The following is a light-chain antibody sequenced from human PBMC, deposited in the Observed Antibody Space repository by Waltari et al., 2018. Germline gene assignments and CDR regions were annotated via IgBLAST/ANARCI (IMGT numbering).Light chain of an antibody. J-gene: IGKJ3*01. CDR2: WAS. Sequence: SVFYSSNNKNYLAWYQQKPGQPPNLLIYWASTRESGVPDRFSGSGSGTDFTLTISSLQAEDVAVYYCQQYFSVPFTFGPGTKVDIK. CDR1: SVFYSSNNKNY. CDR3: QQYFSVPFT. V-gene: IGKV4-1*01.